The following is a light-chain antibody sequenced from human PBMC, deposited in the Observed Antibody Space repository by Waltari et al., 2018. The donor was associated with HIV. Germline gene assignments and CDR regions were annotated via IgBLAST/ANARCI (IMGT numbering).Light chain of an antibody. J-gene: IGLJ1*01. CDR3: AVWDDSLRGSV. CDR2: RNN. Sequence: QSVLTQPPSVSGTPGQRVSLSCSGSSSNIGNNHVYWYQQLPGTAPKLLIHRNNQRPSGVPDRFSGSKSGTSASLAVSGLRSEDEADYYCAVWDDSLRGSVFGTGTEVTVL. CDR1: SSNIGNNH. V-gene: IGLV1-47*01.